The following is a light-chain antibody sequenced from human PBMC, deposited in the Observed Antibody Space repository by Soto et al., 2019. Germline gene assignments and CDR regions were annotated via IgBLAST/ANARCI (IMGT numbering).Light chain of an antibody. CDR2: GAS. CDR1: QSVSSKY. V-gene: IGKV3-20*01. Sequence: EIVLTHSPCTLSLSPGLRSSLSCRASQSVSSKYLAWYQQKPGQAPRLLIYGASSRATGIPGRFSGSGSGTDFTLTIRRLETEDFAVYYCQQYGSSYTWTFGHGTKVDIK. CDR3: QQYGSSYTWT. J-gene: IGKJ1*01.